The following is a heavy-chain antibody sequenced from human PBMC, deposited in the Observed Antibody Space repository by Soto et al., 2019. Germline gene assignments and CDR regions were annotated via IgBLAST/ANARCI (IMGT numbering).Heavy chain of an antibody. V-gene: IGHV1-69*01. CDR1: GGTFSSYA. J-gene: IGHJ6*02. CDR2: IIPIFGTA. Sequence: QVQLVQSGAEVKKPGSSVEVSCKASGGTFSSYAISWVRQAPGQGLEWMGGIIPIFGTANYAQKFQGRVTITADESTKTAWLELSRLRSEETAVYYCAIGVDMDTISYYYGMDGWGQGTTVTVSS. D-gene: IGHD5-18*01. CDR3: AIGVDMDTISYYYGMDG.